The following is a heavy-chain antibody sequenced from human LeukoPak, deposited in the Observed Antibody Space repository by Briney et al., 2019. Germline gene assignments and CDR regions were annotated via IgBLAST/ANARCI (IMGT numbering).Heavy chain of an antibody. CDR3: ARTCSSSSCYMVH. CDR2: ISAYNGNT. V-gene: IGHV1-18*01. CDR1: GYTFTSYG. D-gene: IGHD2-2*02. J-gene: IGHJ4*02. Sequence: ASVKVSCKASGYTFTSYGISWVRQAPGQRLEWMGWISAYNGNTNYAQNLQGRVTLTTDTSTSTAYMELRSLRSDDTALYYCARTCSSSSCYMVHWGQGTLVTVSS.